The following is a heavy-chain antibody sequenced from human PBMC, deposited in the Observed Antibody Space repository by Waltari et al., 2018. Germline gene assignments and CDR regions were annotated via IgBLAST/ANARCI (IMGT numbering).Heavy chain of an antibody. CDR3: ARLPIPSYYHGMDV. Sequence: QVQLQESGPGLVKPSETLSHTCTVSGDPINKYYWSCIRQPPGQGLAYIGYVSSSGGTNSNPSLTSRVTIPPGPSKNQFPLKRRSVTAADTAAYYWARLPIPSYYHGMDVWGQGTTVTVSS. J-gene: IGHJ6*02. V-gene: IGHV4-4*09. D-gene: IGHD2-21*01. CDR1: GDPINKYY. CDR2: VSSSGGT.